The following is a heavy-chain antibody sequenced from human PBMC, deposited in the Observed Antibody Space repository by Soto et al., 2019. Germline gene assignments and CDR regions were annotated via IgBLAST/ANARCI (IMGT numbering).Heavy chain of an antibody. J-gene: IGHJ4*02. D-gene: IGHD3-22*01. CDR2: ISYDGSNK. V-gene: IGHV3-30*18. CDR1: VFTFISYG. Sequence: GWSLRLSCASSVFTFISYGMQWVRQAPGKGLEWVAVISYDGSNKYYADSVKGRFTISRDNSKNTLYLQMNSLRAEDTAVYYCAKDTYYYDSSGYTDYWRQGTLVTV. CDR3: AKDTYYYDSSGYTDY.